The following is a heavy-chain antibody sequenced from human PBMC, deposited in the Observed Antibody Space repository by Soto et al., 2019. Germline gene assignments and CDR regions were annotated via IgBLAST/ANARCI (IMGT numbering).Heavy chain of an antibody. V-gene: IGHV3-66*01. Sequence: EVQLVESGGDLVQPGRSLRLSCAASGFLVSSNYMGWVRQAPGKGLEWVSVIYSGSNTHYADSVKGRFTISRDNSKNTLYVQMHSLRAEDTAVYYCARGYRVEGAYGAGAFFDYWGQGTLVTVSS. CDR2: IYSGSNT. CDR1: GFLVSSNY. CDR3: ARGYRVEGAYGAGAFFDY. D-gene: IGHD1-26*01. J-gene: IGHJ4*02.